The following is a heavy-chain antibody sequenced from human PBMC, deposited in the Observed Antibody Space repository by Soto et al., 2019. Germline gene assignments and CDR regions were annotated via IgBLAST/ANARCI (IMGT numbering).Heavy chain of an antibody. CDR2: INAGNGNT. CDR3: ARGGGWYVWFDP. D-gene: IGHD6-19*01. CDR1: GYTFTSYA. V-gene: IGHV1-3*01. J-gene: IGHJ5*02. Sequence: ASVKVSCKASGYTFTSYAMHWVRQAPGQRLEWMGWINAGNGNTKYSQKFQGRVTITRDTSASTAYMELSSLRSEDTAVYYCARGGGWYVWFDPWGQGNLVTVS.